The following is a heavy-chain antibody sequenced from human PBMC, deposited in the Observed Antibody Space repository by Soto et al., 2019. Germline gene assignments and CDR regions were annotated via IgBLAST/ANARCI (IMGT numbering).Heavy chain of an antibody. CDR2: IYYSGST. CDR3: ARTDETGTTVDY. CDR1: GGSISSSSYY. Sequence: QLQLQESGPGLVKPSETLSLTCTVSGGSISSSSYYWGWIRQPPGRGLEWIGSIYYSGSTYYNPSLKSRVTISVDTSKNQFSLKLSSVTAADTAMYYCARTDETGTTVDYWGQGTLVTVSS. V-gene: IGHV4-39*01. D-gene: IGHD1-1*01. J-gene: IGHJ4*02.